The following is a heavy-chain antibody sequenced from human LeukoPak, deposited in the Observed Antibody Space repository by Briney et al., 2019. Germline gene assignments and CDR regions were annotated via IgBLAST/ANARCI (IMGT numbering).Heavy chain of an antibody. D-gene: IGHD2-2*01. CDR1: GFTFSSYA. V-gene: IGHV3-30-3*01. CDR2: ISYDGSNK. CDR3: ARDGVVVVPAGTFDY. Sequence: GGSLRLSCAASGFTFSSYAMHWVRQAPGKGLEWVAVISYDGSNKYYADSVKGRFTISRDNSKNTLYLQMNSLRAEDTAVYYCARDGVVVVPAGTFDYWGQGTLVTVSS. J-gene: IGHJ4*02.